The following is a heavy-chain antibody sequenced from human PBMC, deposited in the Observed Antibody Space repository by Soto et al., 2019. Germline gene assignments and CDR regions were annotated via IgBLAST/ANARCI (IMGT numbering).Heavy chain of an antibody. Sequence: QVQLVESGGGVVQPGRSLRLSCAASGFTFSSYGMHWVRQAPGKGLEWVAVISYDGSNKYYADSVKGRFTISRDNSKNTLYMRMNSLRAEDKAVYYCANMGYSYGNYGMDVWGQGTTVTVSS. CDR2: ISYDGSNK. V-gene: IGHV3-30*18. CDR1: GFTFSSYG. J-gene: IGHJ6*02. CDR3: ANMGYSYGNYGMDV. D-gene: IGHD5-18*01.